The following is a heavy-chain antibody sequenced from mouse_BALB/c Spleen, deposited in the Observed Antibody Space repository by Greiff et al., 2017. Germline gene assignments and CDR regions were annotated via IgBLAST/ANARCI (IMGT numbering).Heavy chain of an antibody. CDR3: ARDQTARATYYFDY. CDR1: GFSLTSYG. Sequence: VQVVESGPGLVAPSQSLSITCTVSGFSLTSYGVHWVRQPPGKGLEWLGVIWAGGSTNYNSALMSRLSISKDNSKSQVFLKMNSLQTDDTAMYYCARDQTARATYYFDYWGQGTTLTVSS. CDR2: IWAGGST. D-gene: IGHD3-2*01. V-gene: IGHV2-9*02. J-gene: IGHJ2*01.